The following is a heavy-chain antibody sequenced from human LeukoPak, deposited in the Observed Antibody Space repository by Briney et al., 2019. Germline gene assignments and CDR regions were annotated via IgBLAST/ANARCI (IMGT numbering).Heavy chain of an antibody. CDR3: ARVSGSYRQYYLDY. V-gene: IGHV4-59*01. Sequence: SETLSLTCTVSGGSISSYYWSWTRQPPGKGLEWIGYIYYSGSTTYNPSLKSRVTISVDTSKSQFSLKLSSVTAADTAVYYCARVSGSYRQYYLDYWGQGTLVTVSS. CDR1: GGSISSYY. CDR2: IYYSGST. J-gene: IGHJ4*02. D-gene: IGHD3-10*01.